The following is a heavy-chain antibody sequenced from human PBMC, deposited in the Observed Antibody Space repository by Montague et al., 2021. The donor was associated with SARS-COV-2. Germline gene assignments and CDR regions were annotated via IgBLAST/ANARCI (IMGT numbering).Heavy chain of an antibody. CDR1: GGSFSDYY. D-gene: IGHD3-16*02. CDR2: VDHRGSS. CDR3: ARGQVTVFVFLIMLPAAGPLDS. J-gene: IGHJ3*02. Sequence: SETLSLTCAVYGGSFSDYYWTWIRQAPGKGLEWIGEVDHRGSSSYNPSLQSRLTISVDRSKNQFSLRLTSVTAADTAVYYCARGQVTVFVFLIMLPAAGPLDSWGQGTKVTVSS. V-gene: IGHV4-34*01.